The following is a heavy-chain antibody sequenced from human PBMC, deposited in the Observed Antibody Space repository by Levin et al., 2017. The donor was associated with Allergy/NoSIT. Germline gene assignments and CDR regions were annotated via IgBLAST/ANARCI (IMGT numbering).Heavy chain of an antibody. CDR3: ARDRTLARDYGSGSYWAD. D-gene: IGHD3-10*01. Sequence: GESLKISCAASGFTFSSYSMNWVRQAPGKGLEWVSYISSSSSTIYYADSVKGRFTISRDNAKNSLYLQMNSLRAEDTAVYYCARDRTLARDYGSGSYWADWGQGTLVTVSS. CDR1: GFTFSSYS. V-gene: IGHV3-48*01. CDR2: ISSSSSTI. J-gene: IGHJ4*02.